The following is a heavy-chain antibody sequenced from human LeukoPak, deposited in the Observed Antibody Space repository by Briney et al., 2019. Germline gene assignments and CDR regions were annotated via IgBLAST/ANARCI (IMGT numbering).Heavy chain of an antibody. J-gene: IGHJ4*02. CDR3: ARSGSTGCSLDY. D-gene: IGHD2-8*02. CDR1: GYSFTGYF. CDR2: IDPNSGDT. V-gene: IGHV1-2*02. Sequence: RASVKVSCKASGYSFTGYFIHWVRQAPGQGLEWMGCIDPNSGDTKYAQKFQGRVSMPRDTSTRTAYMELSRLRSDDTAVYFCARSGSTGCSLDYWGQGTLVTVSS.